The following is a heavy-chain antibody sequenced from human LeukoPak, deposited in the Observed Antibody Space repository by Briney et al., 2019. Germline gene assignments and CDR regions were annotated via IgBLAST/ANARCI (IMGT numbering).Heavy chain of an antibody. CDR3: ARRGDTNSMSAFDI. J-gene: IGHJ3*02. V-gene: IGHV3-7*05. CDR1: GFTFSNSW. D-gene: IGHD2/OR15-2a*01. Sequence: GGSLRLSCAASGFTFSNSWMNWVRQAPGKGLEWVANIKQDGSEKYYVDSVEGRFTISRDNAKNSLYLQMNSLRAEDTAVYYCARRGDTNSMSAFDIWGQGTMVTVSS. CDR2: IKQDGSEK.